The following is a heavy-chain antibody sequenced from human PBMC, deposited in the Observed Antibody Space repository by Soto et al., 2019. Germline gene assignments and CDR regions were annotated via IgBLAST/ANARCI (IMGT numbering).Heavy chain of an antibody. D-gene: IGHD4-17*01. J-gene: IGHJ4*02. CDR3: ARGVTVTQYDY. V-gene: IGHV4-61*01. CDR1: GVSVSSGSFY. Sequence: PSETLSLTCTVSGVSVSSGSFYWAWIRQPPGKGLEWIGFGSYSGTTNYKPSLKSRVTISVDTSRSQISLKVSSLTAADTAVYSCARGVTVTQYDYWGQGTLVTVSS. CDR2: GSYSGTT.